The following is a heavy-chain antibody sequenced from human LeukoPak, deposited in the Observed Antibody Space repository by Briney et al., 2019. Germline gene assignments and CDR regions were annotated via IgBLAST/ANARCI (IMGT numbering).Heavy chain of an antibody. V-gene: IGHV4-39*01. CDR2: IYYSGST. CDR1: GGSISSSSYY. Sequence: PSETLSLTYTVSGGSISSSSYYWGWIRQPPGKGLEWIGSIYYSGSTYYNPSLKSRVTISVDTSKNQFSLKLSSVTAADTAVYYCASPYYYDSSGYFPIGYWGQGTLVTVSS. CDR3: ASPYYYDSSGYFPIGY. D-gene: IGHD3-22*01. J-gene: IGHJ4*02.